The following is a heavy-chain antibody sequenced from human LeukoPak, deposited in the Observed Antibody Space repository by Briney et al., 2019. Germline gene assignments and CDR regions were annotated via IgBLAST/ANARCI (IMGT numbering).Heavy chain of an antibody. V-gene: IGHV4-59*08. D-gene: IGHD3-10*01. CDR3: ARQADYGLFDP. J-gene: IGHJ5*02. CDR1: GGSINSYY. CDR2: IYTSGSA. Sequence: SETRSLTCTVSGGSINSYYWSWIRQPPGKGLEWIGYIYTSGSANYNPSLKSRVTISVDSSRNHFSLKLNSVTAADTDVYYCARQADYGLFDPWGQGTLVTVSS.